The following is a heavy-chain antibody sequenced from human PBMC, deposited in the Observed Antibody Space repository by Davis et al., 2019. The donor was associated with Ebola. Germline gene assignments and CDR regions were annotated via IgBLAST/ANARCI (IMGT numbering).Heavy chain of an antibody. CDR3: AREDIAAAGLLYYYYGMDV. V-gene: IGHV3-33*08. CDR1: GFTFSSYG. Sequence: GESLKIPCAAPGFTFSSYGMHRVRQAPGKGLEWVAVIWYDGSNKYYADSVKGRFTISRDNSKNTLYLQMNSLRAEDTAVYYCAREDIAAAGLLYYYYGMDVWGQGTTVTVSS. J-gene: IGHJ6*02. D-gene: IGHD6-13*01. CDR2: IWYDGSNK.